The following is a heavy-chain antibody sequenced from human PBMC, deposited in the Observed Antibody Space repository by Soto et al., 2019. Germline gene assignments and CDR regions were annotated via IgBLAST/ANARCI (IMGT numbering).Heavy chain of an antibody. CDR2: LKSDNGGT. V-gene: IGHV1-2*02. Sequence: ASVKVSCKASGYTFTAHYMHWVRQAPGQGLQWMGWLKSDNGGTYYAQKFQGRVTMTRDTSIGTAYMELSNLRSDDTAVYYCARDYVGATRGDIDYWGQGTLVTVSS. CDR1: GYTFTAHY. CDR3: ARDYVGATRGDIDY. J-gene: IGHJ4*02. D-gene: IGHD1-26*01.